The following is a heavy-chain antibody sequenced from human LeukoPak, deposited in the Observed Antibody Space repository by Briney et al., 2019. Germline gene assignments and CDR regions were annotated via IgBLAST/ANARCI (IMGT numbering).Heavy chain of an antibody. Sequence: GALVKVSCKASAYTFTTHDITWVRQAPGLGLEWMGWISTYNGNTKYAQTLQGRVTMTTDTSTSTAYMELRSLRSDDTAVYYCARAPFGSGTHDTFDIWGQGTMVTVSS. D-gene: IGHD3-10*01. V-gene: IGHV1-18*01. CDR1: AYTFTTHD. J-gene: IGHJ3*02. CDR3: ARAPFGSGTHDTFDI. CDR2: ISTYNGNT.